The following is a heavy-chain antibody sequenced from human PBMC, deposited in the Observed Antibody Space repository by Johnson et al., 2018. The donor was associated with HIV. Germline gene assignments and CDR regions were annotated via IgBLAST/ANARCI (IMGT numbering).Heavy chain of an antibody. V-gene: IGHV3-30*02. CDR3: AKYHHEYGDFGAFDL. CDR1: GFTFSTYG. D-gene: IGHD4-17*01. CDR2: IRFDGNKI. Sequence: QVQLVESGGGLVHPGGSLRLSCAVSGFTFSTYGIHWVRQAPGKGLEWVAFIRFDGNKIQYAASVKGRFTISRDNSMNRLYLQMNSLSAEDTDMSYCAKYHHEYGDFGAFDLWGQGTMVSVSS. J-gene: IGHJ3*01.